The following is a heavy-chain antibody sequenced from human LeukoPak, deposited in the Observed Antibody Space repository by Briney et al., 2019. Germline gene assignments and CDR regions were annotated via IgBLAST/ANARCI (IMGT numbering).Heavy chain of an antibody. Sequence: ASVKVSCKASGYTFTGYYMHWVRQAPGQGLEWMGWINPNSGGTNYAQKFQGRVTMTRDTSISTAYMELSRLRSDDTAVYYCARVREIPSGSYSDWGQGAPVTVSS. J-gene: IGHJ4*02. CDR1: GYTFTGYY. V-gene: IGHV1-2*02. D-gene: IGHD1-26*01. CDR3: ARVREIPSGSYSD. CDR2: INPNSGGT.